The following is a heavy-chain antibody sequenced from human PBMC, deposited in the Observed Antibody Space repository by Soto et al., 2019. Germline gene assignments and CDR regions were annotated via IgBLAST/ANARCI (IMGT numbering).Heavy chain of an antibody. Sequence: EVQLVESGGGLAQPGGSLRLSCVASGFTFSSYSMVWVRQAPGKGLEWISYIFVTGTPIYYADSVKGRFTVSRDNPQNSLFLVMKSLRAEDTAIYYCARDADWAFGYWGQGTLVTVSS. V-gene: IGHV3-48*03. D-gene: IGHD3-9*01. CDR3: ARDADWAFGY. CDR1: GFTFSSYS. J-gene: IGHJ4*02. CDR2: IFVTGTPI.